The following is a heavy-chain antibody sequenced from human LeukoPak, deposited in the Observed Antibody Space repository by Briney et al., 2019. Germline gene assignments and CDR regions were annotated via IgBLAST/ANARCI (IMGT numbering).Heavy chain of an antibody. V-gene: IGHV4-38-2*02. CDR1: GYSISSGYY. J-gene: IGHJ4*02. D-gene: IGHD1-26*01. CDR2: IYHSGST. Sequence: SETLSLTCTVSGYSISSGYYWGWIRQPPGKGLEWIGSIYHSGSTYYNPSLKSRVTISVDTSKNQISLKLSSVTAADTAVYYCARAVISYSGSYFDPHFDYWGQGTLVTVPS. CDR3: ARAVISYSGSYFDPHFDY.